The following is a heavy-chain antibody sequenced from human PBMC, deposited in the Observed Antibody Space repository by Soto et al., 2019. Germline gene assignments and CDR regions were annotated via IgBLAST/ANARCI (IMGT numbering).Heavy chain of an antibody. D-gene: IGHD6-13*01. Sequence: ASVKVSCKASGHTFATYAMHWVRQAPGHRLEWMGWINAGNGNTKYSQKFQGRVTITRDTSASTAYMELSSLRSEDTAVYYCARAPSWYNFDYWGQGTLVTVSS. V-gene: IGHV1-3*01. CDR3: ARAPSWYNFDY. CDR2: INAGNGNT. CDR1: GHTFATYA. J-gene: IGHJ4*02.